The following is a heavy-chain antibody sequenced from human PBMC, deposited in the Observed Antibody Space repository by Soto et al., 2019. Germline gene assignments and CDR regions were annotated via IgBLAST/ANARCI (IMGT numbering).Heavy chain of an antibody. Sequence: QVQLVQSGTEVNTPGASGKVSCHASGYTFTNYGINWVRQAPGQGLEWMAWISAYNGKTHHAPFVQDRVTMTTDTSTRTAYIELTSLSSDDTAVYYCARGGWNYGPGPFDLWGQGTMVTVSS. CDR2: ISAYNGKT. V-gene: IGHV1-18*04. CDR3: ARGGWNYGPGPFDL. CDR1: GYTFTNYG. J-gene: IGHJ3*01. D-gene: IGHD1-7*01.